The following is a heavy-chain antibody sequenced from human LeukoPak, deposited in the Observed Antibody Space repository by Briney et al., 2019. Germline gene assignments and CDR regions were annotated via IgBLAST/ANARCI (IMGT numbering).Heavy chain of an antibody. CDR3: AREGPGSGCFFDY. CDR1: GYTFTSYY. Sequence: ASVKVSFKASGYTFTSYYMHWLRQAPGQGLEWMGIINPSGGNTNYAQKFQGRVTMTRDTSTSTVFMEVNSLRSEDTAMYYCAREGPGSGCFFDYWGQGTLVTVSS. CDR2: INPSGGNT. V-gene: IGHV1-46*01. D-gene: IGHD6-19*01. J-gene: IGHJ4*02.